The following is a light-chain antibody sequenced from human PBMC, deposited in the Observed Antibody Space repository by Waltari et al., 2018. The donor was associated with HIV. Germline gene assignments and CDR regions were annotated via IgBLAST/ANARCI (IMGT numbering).Light chain of an antibody. J-gene: IGLJ2*01. Sequence: QSALPQPASVSGSPGQSFTLSCTGTSSDVGGSNYVYWYQQHPGKAPKLMIYHVSNRPSGVSNRFSGSKSGNTASLTISGLQAEDEADYYCTSYTSSNTLVIFGGGTKLTVL. CDR1: SSDVGGSNY. V-gene: IGLV2-14*03. CDR2: HVS. CDR3: TSYTSSNTLVI.